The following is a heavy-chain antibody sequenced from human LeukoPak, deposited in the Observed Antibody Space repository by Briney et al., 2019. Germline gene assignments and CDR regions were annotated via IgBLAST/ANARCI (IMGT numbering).Heavy chain of an antibody. V-gene: IGHV3-66*01. D-gene: IGHD3-10*01. CDR2: IYSGGNT. CDR3: AGGDTYASGSPCYFQH. Sequence: AGGSLRLSCAASGITVSTKLMNWVRQAPGKGLEWVSIIYSGGNTYYADSVKGRFTISRDKSKGTLFLQMNSLRAEDTAVYYCAGGDTYASGSPCYFQHWGQGTLVTVSS. J-gene: IGHJ1*01. CDR1: GITVSTKL.